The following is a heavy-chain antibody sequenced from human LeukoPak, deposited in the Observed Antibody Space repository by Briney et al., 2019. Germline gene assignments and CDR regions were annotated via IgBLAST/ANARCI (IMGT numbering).Heavy chain of an antibody. CDR1: GFTFSSYS. CDR2: ISSSSSYI. CDR3: ARDDARLTGYYPYYYGMDV. J-gene: IGHJ6*04. D-gene: IGHD3-9*01. V-gene: IGHV3-21*01. Sequence: PGGSLRLSCAASGFTFSSYSMNWVRQAPGKGLEWVSSISSSSSYIYYADSVKGRFTISRDNAKNSLYLQMNSLRAEDTAVYYCARDDARLTGYYPYYYGMDVWGKGTTVTVSS.